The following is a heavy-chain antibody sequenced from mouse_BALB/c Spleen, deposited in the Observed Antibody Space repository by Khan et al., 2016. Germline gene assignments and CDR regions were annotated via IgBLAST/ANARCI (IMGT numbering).Heavy chain of an antibody. CDR2: ISYSGST. CDR3: ARGGRQRNGFAY. Sequence: EVQLQESGPGLVKPSQSLSLTCTVTGYSITSDYAWNWIRQFPGNKLEWMDYISYSGSTSYHPSLKSRISITRDTSKDIGFLQLNTGTTEDTATYECARGGRQRNGFAYWGQGTQVTVSA. V-gene: IGHV3-2*02. CDR1: GYSITSDYA. D-gene: IGHD2-12*01. J-gene: IGHJ3*01.